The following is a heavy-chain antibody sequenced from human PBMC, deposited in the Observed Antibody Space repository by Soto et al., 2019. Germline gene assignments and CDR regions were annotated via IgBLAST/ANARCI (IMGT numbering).Heavy chain of an antibody. CDR3: ARDTLITIFGVVIPSGMDV. V-gene: IGHV3-30-3*01. Sequence: SLRLSRAASGFTFSSYAMHWVRQAPGKGLEWVAVISYDGSNKYYADSVKGRFTISRDNSKNTLYLQMNSLRAEDTAVYYCARDTLITIFGVVIPSGMDVWGQGTTVTVSS. J-gene: IGHJ6*02. CDR1: GFTFSSYA. D-gene: IGHD3-3*01. CDR2: ISYDGSNK.